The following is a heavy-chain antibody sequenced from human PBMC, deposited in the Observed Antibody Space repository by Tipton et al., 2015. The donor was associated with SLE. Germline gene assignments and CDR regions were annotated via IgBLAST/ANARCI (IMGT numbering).Heavy chain of an antibody. J-gene: IGHJ6*02. CDR3: ASEYSSAVGMDV. V-gene: IGHV4-31*03. CDR2: IYYTGTT. D-gene: IGHD6-6*01. Sequence: TLSLTCTVSGVSINSGAYYWSWIRQHPGKGLEWIGYIYYTGTTYYNPSLKSRITISLDTSRNQFSLQLTSVTAADTAVYYCASEYSSAVGMDVWGQGTTVIVSS. CDR1: GVSINSGAYY.